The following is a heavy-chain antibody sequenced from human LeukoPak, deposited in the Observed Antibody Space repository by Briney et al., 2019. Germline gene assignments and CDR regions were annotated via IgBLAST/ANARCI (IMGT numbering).Heavy chain of an antibody. J-gene: IGHJ4*02. CDR1: GFTFSCYE. Sequence: GGSLRLSCAASGFTFSCYEMNWVRQAPGEGLEWVSYISSSGSTIYYADSVKGRFTISRDNDKNSLYLQMKSLRAEDTDVYYCARVKKDYYGSGSYYYFDYWGQGTLVTVSS. V-gene: IGHV3-48*03. CDR3: ARVKKDYYGSGSYYYFDY. CDR2: ISSSGSTI. D-gene: IGHD3-10*01.